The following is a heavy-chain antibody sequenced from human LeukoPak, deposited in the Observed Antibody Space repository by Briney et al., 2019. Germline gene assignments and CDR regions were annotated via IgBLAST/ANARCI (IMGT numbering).Heavy chain of an antibody. J-gene: IGHJ4*02. Sequence: SETLSLTCTVSGGSISGSYWSWIRQPPGKGLEWIAYMYNSGSTNYNPSLKSRVTISIDTSKNQFSLKLSSLTAADTAIYDCARGIESYGDYGYRGQGILVTV. V-gene: IGHV4-59*01. CDR2: MYNSGST. CDR1: GGSISGSY. D-gene: IGHD4-17*01. CDR3: ARGIESYGDYGY.